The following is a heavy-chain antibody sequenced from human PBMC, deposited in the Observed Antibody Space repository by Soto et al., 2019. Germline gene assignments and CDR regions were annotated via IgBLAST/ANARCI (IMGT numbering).Heavy chain of an antibody. CDR2: ISSNGGST. CDR1: GFTFSSYA. V-gene: IGHV3-64D*08. Sequence: GGSLRLSCSASGFTFSSYAMHWVRQAPGKGLEYVSAISSNGGSTYYADSVKGRFTISRDNSKNTLYLQMSSLRAEDTAVYYCVKDPTTMYSSGWYLDYWGQGTLVTVSS. CDR3: VKDPTTMYSSGWYLDY. J-gene: IGHJ4*02. D-gene: IGHD6-19*01.